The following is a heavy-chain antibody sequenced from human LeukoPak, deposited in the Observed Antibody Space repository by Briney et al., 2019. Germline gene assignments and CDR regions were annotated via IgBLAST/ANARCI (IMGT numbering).Heavy chain of an antibody. CDR1: GFTFSSYG. D-gene: IGHD4-17*01. Sequence: GGSLRLSCAASGFTFSSYGMSWVRQAPGKGLEWVSAISGSGGRTYYTDSVKGRFTISRDNSKNTLYLQMNSLRAEDTAVYYCAKDRDGDYVLDYWGQGTLVTVSS. CDR2: ISGSGGRT. CDR3: AKDRDGDYVLDY. J-gene: IGHJ4*02. V-gene: IGHV3-23*01.